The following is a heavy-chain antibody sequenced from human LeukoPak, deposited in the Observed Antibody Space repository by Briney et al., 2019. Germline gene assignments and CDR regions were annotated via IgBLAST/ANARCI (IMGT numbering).Heavy chain of an antibody. CDR1: GYSFTSYW. V-gene: IGHV5-51*01. J-gene: IGHJ4*02. CDR3: ARASRDGYNPNFDY. Sequence: GESLKISCKGSGYSFTSYWIGWVRQMPGKGLDWMGILYPGDSDSRYSPSFQGQVTISADRSISTAYLHWSSLKVSDTAMYYCARASRDGYNPNFDYWGQGTLVTVSS. CDR2: LYPGDSDS. D-gene: IGHD5-24*01.